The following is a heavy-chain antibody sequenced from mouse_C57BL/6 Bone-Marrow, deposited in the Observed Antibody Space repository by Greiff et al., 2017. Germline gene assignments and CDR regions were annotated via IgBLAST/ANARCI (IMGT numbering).Heavy chain of an antibody. V-gene: IGHV2-2*02. Sequence: QVQLQQSGPGLVQPSQSLSITCTASGFSLTSYGVHWVRQSPGKGLEWLGVIWSGGSTDNNAAFISRLSISKDNSKSQVFFKMNTLQANDTAIYYCARTARATYYAMDYWGRGTSVTVSS. D-gene: IGHD3-1*01. CDR2: IWSGGST. J-gene: IGHJ4*01. CDR3: ARTARATYYAMDY. CDR1: GFSLTSYG.